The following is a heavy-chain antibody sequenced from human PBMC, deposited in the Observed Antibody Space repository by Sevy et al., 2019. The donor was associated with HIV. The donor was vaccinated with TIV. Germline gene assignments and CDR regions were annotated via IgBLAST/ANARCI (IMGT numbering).Heavy chain of an antibody. D-gene: IGHD3-16*01. CDR3: ARMRNLGEPSDP. Sequence: ASVKVSCKPTGYTFTTFGINWVRQAPGQGLEWMAWINIYNGNTIYAQNLQGRVTLTRDTSTNTAYMELRSLTSDDTAVYYCARMRNLGEPSDPWGQGALVTVSS. CDR2: INIYNGNT. J-gene: IGHJ5*02. CDR1: GYTFTTFG. V-gene: IGHV1-18*01.